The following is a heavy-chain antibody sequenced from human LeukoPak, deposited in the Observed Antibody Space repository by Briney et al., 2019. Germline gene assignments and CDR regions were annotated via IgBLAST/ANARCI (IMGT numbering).Heavy chain of an antibody. V-gene: IGHV3-33*06. J-gene: IGHJ4*02. D-gene: IGHD1-26*01. CDR3: AKASGGAFSPPDY. CDR1: GFTFSPYA. CDR2: IWYDGTNK. Sequence: GGSLRLSCAASGFTFSPYAMHWVRQAPGKGLEWVAVIWYDGTNKYYADSVKGRFTISRDNSYNTLSLQMNSLRVDDTAVYYCAKASGGAFSPPDYWGQGTLVTVSS.